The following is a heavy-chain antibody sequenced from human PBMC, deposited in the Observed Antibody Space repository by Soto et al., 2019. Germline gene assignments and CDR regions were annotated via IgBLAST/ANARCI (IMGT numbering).Heavy chain of an antibody. CDR1: GYTFTSYG. Sequence: QVQLVQSGAEVKKPGASVKVSCKASGYTFTSYGISWVRQAPGQGLEWMGWISAYNGNTNYAQKLQGRVTMTTDTPTSTAYMELRSLRSDDTAVYYCARDWWGTDYYYYGMDVWGQGTTVTVSS. CDR3: ARDWWGTDYYYYGMDV. D-gene: IGHD2-15*01. J-gene: IGHJ6*02. V-gene: IGHV1-18*01. CDR2: ISAYNGNT.